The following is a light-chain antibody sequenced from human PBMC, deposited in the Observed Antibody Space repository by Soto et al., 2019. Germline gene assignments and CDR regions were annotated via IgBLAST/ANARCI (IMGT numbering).Light chain of an antibody. Sequence: EIVLTQSPGTLSLSPGERATLSCRASQAIRNVYLAWYQHKPGQAPRLLIYGASNRATGIPDRFSGSGSGTAFTLTITRLEPEDSAVYFCQQYGGSPITFGQGTRLEIK. J-gene: IGKJ5*01. CDR3: QQYGGSPIT. CDR1: QAIRNVY. CDR2: GAS. V-gene: IGKV3-20*01.